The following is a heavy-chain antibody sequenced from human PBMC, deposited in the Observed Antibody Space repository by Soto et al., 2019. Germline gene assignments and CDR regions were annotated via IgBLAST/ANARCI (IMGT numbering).Heavy chain of an antibody. CDR1: GFTFSNHW. Sequence: EVQLVESGGGLGQPGGSLRLSCAASGFTFSNHWMHWARQPPGKGLVWVSRISADGSSTGYAESVKGRFTVSRDNAKNTVYLQMNSLRADDTAVYYCVSDLLYDSSSASNYWGQGTLVTVSS. CDR3: VSDLLYDSSSASNY. CDR2: ISADGSST. V-gene: IGHV3-74*01. D-gene: IGHD6-6*01. J-gene: IGHJ4*02.